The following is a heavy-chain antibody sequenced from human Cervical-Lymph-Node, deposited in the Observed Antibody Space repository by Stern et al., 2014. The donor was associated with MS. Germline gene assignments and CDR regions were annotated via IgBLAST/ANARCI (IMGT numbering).Heavy chain of an antibody. Sequence: QVQLVESGPGLVKPSETLSLTCTVSGGSISSYYWSWIRQPPGKGLEWIGDIYYSGSTNYNPSLKSRVTISVDTSKNQFSLKLSSVTAADTAVYYCARGRGYSYGSRNWYFDLWGRGTLVTVSS. V-gene: IGHV4-59*01. D-gene: IGHD5-18*01. CDR3: ARGRGYSYGSRNWYFDL. CDR2: IYYSGST. CDR1: GGSISSYY. J-gene: IGHJ2*01.